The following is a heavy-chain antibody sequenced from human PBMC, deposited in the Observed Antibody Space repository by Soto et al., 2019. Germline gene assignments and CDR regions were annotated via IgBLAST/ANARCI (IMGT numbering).Heavy chain of an antibody. J-gene: IGHJ6*02. CDR1: GFTFSNAW. CDR3: TTALLLNYSSSPGWGYYYGMDV. CDR2: IKSKTDGGTT. D-gene: IGHD6-6*01. V-gene: IGHV3-15*01. Sequence: GGSLRLSCAASGFTFSNAWMSWVRQAPGKVLEWVGRIKSKTDGGTTDYAAPVKGRFTISRDDSKNTLYLQMNSLKTEDTAVYYCTTALLLNYSSSPGWGYYYGMDVWGQGTTVTVSS.